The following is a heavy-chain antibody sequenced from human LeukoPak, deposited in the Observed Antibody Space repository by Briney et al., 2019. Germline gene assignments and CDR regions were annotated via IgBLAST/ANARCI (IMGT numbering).Heavy chain of an antibody. Sequence: SQTLSLTCTVSGGSISSGYYYWNWIRQHPGKGLEWIGFIHYSGSTYYNPSLRSRVTISIDTSKNQFSLNLSSVTAADTAVYYCARDGIAATGSPFDYWGQGALVTVSS. CDR1: GGSISSGYYY. CDR2: IHYSGST. D-gene: IGHD6-13*01. J-gene: IGHJ4*02. V-gene: IGHV4-31*03. CDR3: ARDGIAATGSPFDY.